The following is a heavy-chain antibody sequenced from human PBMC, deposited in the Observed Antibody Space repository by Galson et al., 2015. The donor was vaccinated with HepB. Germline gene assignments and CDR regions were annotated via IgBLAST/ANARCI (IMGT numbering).Heavy chain of an antibody. D-gene: IGHD2-2*01. CDR3: ARDFVIKPAAPLDV. V-gene: IGHV1-2*02. CDR2: INPNSGGT. J-gene: IGHJ6*02. Sequence: SVKVSCKASGYTFTGYYIHWVRQAPGQGLEWMGWINPNSGGTDYAQKFHGRVTMTRDTSISTAYMDLRRLSSDDTAVYYCARDFVIKPAAPLDVRGQGTTVTVSS. CDR1: GYTFTGYY.